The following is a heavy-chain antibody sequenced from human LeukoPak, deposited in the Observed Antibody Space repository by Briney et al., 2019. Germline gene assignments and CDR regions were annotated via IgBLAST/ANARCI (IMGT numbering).Heavy chain of an antibody. CDR1: GGSISSSSYY. CDR2: INHSGGT. Sequence: SETLSLTCTVSGGSISSSSYYWGWIRQPPGKGLEWIGEINHSGGTNYNPSLKSRVTISVDTSKNQFSLKLSSVTAADTAVYYCARDEGITMIFWGQGTLVTVSS. V-gene: IGHV4-39*07. CDR3: ARDEGITMIF. J-gene: IGHJ4*02. D-gene: IGHD3-22*01.